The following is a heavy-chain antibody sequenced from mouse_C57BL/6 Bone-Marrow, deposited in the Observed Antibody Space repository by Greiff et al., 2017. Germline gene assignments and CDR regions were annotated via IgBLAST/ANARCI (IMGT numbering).Heavy chain of an antibody. V-gene: IGHV10-1*01. J-gene: IGHJ3*01. CDR2: IRSKSNNYAT. CDR1: GFSFNTYA. D-gene: IGHD6-1*01. Sequence: DVHLVESGGGLVQPKGSLKLSCAASGFSFNTYAMNWVRQAPGKGLEWVARIRSKSNNYATYYADSVKDRFTISRDDSESMLYLQMNNLKTEDTAMYYCVRHGATGFAYWGQGTLVTFSA. CDR3: VRHGATGFAY.